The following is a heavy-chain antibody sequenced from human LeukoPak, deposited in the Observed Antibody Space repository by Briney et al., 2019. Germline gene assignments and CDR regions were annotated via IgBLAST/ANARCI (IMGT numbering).Heavy chain of an antibody. J-gene: IGHJ5*01. Sequence: GGSLRLSCAASGFTFSTYWMSWVRQAPGKGLEWVANIKQDGSEEYYVDSVKGRFTISRDNAKNSLFLQMNSLRAEDTALYYCVRDPLYSCSWHDSWGQGTLVTVSS. CDR3: VRDPLYSCSWHDS. V-gene: IGHV3-7*01. CDR1: GFTFSTYW. D-gene: IGHD6-13*01. CDR2: IKQDGSEE.